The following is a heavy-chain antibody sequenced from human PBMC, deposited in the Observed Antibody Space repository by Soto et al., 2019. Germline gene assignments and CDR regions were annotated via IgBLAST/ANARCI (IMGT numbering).Heavy chain of an antibody. J-gene: IGHJ6*02. CDR1: GGFVSNSSYS. V-gene: IGHV4-39*07. Sequence: PSETLSLTCSVSGGFVSNSSYSWGWIRQSPGKGLEWIGTMYSSGSTNYNPSLKSRVTISVDTSKNQFSLKLSSVTAADTAVYYCARRGPDYYYYYGMDVWGQGTTVTVSS. CDR3: ARRGPDYYYYYGMDV. CDR2: MYSSGST.